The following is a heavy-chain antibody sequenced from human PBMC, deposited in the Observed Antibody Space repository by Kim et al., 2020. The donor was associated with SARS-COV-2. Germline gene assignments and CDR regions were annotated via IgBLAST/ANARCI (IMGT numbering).Heavy chain of an antibody. J-gene: IGHJ5*02. D-gene: IGHD6-13*01. CDR1: GFTFSSYW. CDR3: ARGSFQQGFDP. CDR2: IKSDGSDT. Sequence: GGSLRLSCEASGFTFSSYWMNWVRQGPGKGLVWVSRIKSDGSDTHYADSVKGRFTISRDNAKNTLHLQLNSLGVEDTAIYICARGSFQQGFDPWGQGTLVPVSS. V-gene: IGHV3-74*01.